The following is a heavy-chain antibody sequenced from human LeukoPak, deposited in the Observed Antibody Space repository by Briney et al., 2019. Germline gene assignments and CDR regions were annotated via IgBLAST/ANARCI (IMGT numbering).Heavy chain of an antibody. J-gene: IGHJ6*02. CDR3: AIPYIVVVVAATMDV. D-gene: IGHD2-15*01. CDR2: ISYDGSNK. Sequence: GGSLRLSCAASGLTFSSYAMHWVRQAPGKGLEWVAVISYDGSNKYYADSVKGRFTISRDNSKNTLYLQMNSLRAEDTAVYYCAIPYIVVVVAATMDVWGQGTTVTVSS. V-gene: IGHV3-30-3*01. CDR1: GLTFSSYA.